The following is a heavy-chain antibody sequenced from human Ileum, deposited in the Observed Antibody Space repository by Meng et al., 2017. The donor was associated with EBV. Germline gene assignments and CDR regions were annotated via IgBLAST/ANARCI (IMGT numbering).Heavy chain of an antibody. J-gene: IGHJ4*02. CDR1: GYTFSNYG. CDR3: ARAGNGGSYYFTY. CDR2: ISAYNGNT. D-gene: IGHD1-26*01. V-gene: IGHV1-18*01. Sequence: QIQLVQSGAEVKKPGDSVKVSCKASGYTFSNYGSSWLRQAPGQGLEWMGWISAYNGNTNYAQNLQGRVTMTTDTSTGTAYMEVRSLRSDDTAVYYCARAGNGGSYYFTYWGQGTLVTVSS.